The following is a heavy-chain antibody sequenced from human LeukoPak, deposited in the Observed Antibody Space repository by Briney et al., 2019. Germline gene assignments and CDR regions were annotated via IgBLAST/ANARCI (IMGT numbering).Heavy chain of an antibody. CDR3: ARGRYCSSTSCLGRVDY. J-gene: IGHJ4*02. CDR1: VGTFSSYA. D-gene: IGHD2-2*01. Sequence: SVKVSCKASVGTFSSYAISWVRQAPGQGLEWMGRIIPIFGTANYAQKFQGRVTITTDESTSTAYMELSSLRSEDTAVYYCARGRYCSSTSCLGRVDYWGQGTLVTVSS. V-gene: IGHV1-69*05. CDR2: IIPIFGTA.